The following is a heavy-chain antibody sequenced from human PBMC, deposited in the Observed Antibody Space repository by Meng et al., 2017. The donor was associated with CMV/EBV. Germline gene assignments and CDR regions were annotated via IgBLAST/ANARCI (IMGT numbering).Heavy chain of an antibody. V-gene: IGHV1-2*02. CDR1: GYRFSDHY. CDR3: VRDHNWGPDY. CDR2: IYPNSGGT. D-gene: IGHD1-1*01. Sequence: QGQLVQPGAEVKSPGASVKVSCQTSGYRFSDHYMHWVRQAPGQGLEWTGWIYPNSGGTHYAQKFQDRVTMTRDTSISTVYMELSRLTSDDTAVYYCVRDHNWGPDYWGQGTLVTVSS. J-gene: IGHJ4*02.